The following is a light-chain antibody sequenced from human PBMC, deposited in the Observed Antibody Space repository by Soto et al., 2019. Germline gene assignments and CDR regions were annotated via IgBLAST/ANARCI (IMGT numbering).Light chain of an antibody. CDR3: QQHSNWPHT. CDR1: QSVSSN. J-gene: IGKJ4*01. CDR2: DAS. V-gene: IGKV3-11*01. Sequence: EIVLTQSVATLSSSPGERATLSCRASQSVSSNLAWYQQKPGQAPRLLIYDASNLATGIPVWFSGSGSGTDFTLTISSLEPEDFAAYYCQQHSNWPHTFGGGTKVEIK.